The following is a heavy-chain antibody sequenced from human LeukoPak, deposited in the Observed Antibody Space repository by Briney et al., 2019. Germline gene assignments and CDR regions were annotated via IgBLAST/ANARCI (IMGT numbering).Heavy chain of an antibody. CDR2: INPCGGST. V-gene: IGHV1-46*01. J-gene: IGHJ4*02. CDR1: GYTFTSYY. CDR3: ASQGGDYVRFDY. Sequence: ASVKVSCKASGYTFTSYYMHWVRQAPGQGLEWMGIINPCGGSTSYAQKFQGRVTMTRDTSTSTVYMELSSLRSEDTAVYYCASQGGDYVRFDYWGQGTLVTVSS. D-gene: IGHD4-17*01.